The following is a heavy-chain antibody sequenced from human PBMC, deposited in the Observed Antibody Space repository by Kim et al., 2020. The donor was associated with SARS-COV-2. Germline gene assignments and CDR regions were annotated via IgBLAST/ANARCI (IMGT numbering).Heavy chain of an antibody. D-gene: IGHD3-22*01. J-gene: IGHJ4*02. Sequence: SETLSLTCTVSDGSISSGYYWGWIRQPPGKGLEWIATVYYSGTTYYNPSLKSRVTASVDTSNNQFSLSLSSVTAADTAVYYCAHDSSGYGEFDNWGQGTL. CDR3: AHDSSGYGEFDN. CDR2: VYYSGTT. CDR1: DGSISSGYY. V-gene: IGHV4-39*01.